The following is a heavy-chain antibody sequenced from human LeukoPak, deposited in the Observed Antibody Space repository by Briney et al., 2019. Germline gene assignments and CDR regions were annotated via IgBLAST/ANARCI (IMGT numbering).Heavy chain of an antibody. CDR2: IRGKANNYAT. Sequence: GGSLRLSCAASGFIFRGSAMHWVRQASGKGLEWVGRIRGKANNYATAYAASVKGRFTISRDDSKGTAYLQMNSLKTEDTAVYYCTTVPYYYDSSGQSYFDYWGQGTLVTVSS. V-gene: IGHV3-73*01. D-gene: IGHD3-22*01. J-gene: IGHJ4*02. CDR3: TTVPYYYDSSGQSYFDY. CDR1: GFIFRGSA.